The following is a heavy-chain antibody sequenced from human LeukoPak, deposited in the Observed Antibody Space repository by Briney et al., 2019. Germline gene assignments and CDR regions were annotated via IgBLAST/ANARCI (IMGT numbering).Heavy chain of an antibody. CDR3: ASSSSSGWYVVRFDY. V-gene: IGHV1-69*13. Sequence: SVKVSCKASGGTFSSYAISWVRQAPGQGLEWMGGIIPIFGTANYAQKFQGRVTITADESTSTAYMELSSLRSEDTAAYYCASSSSSGWYVVRFDYWGQGTLVTVSS. D-gene: IGHD6-19*01. J-gene: IGHJ4*02. CDR2: IIPIFGTA. CDR1: GGTFSSYA.